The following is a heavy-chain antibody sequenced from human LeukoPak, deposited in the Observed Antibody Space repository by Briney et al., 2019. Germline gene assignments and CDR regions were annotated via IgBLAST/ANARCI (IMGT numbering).Heavy chain of an antibody. Sequence: PGGSLRLSCAASGFTFSSYGMHWVRQAPGKGLEWVAVIPYDGSNKYYADSVKGRFTISRDNSKNTLYLQMNSLRAEDTAVYYCAKLSGGTTRSFDIWGQGTMVTVSS. CDR3: AKLSGGTTRSFDI. CDR1: GFTFSSYG. V-gene: IGHV3-30*18. D-gene: IGHD4-17*01. CDR2: IPYDGSNK. J-gene: IGHJ3*02.